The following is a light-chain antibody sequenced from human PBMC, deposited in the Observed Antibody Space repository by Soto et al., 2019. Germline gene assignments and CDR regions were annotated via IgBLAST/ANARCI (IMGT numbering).Light chain of an antibody. CDR3: QSYDSSLSGVV. Sequence: QSVLTQPPSVSRAPGQRVTLSCTGSISNIGAGYGVHWYQQLPGRAPKLLVYDNTKRHSGVSDRFSGSKSGTSASLAITRLLADDEADYYCQSYDSSLSGVVFGGGTKLTVL. CDR1: ISNIGAGYG. J-gene: IGLJ2*01. V-gene: IGLV1-40*01. CDR2: DNT.